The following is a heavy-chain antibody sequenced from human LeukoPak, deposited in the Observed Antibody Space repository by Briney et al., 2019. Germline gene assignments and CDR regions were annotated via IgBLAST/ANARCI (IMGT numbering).Heavy chain of an antibody. D-gene: IGHD3-16*02. CDR3: ARDGVMITFGGVIVIPGPIDY. V-gene: IGHV3-30-3*01. Sequence: GRSLRLSCAAFGFTFSSYAMHWVRQAPGKGLEWVAVISYDGSNKYYADSVKGRFTISRDNSKNTLYLQMNSLRAEDTAVYYCARDGVMITFGGVIVIPGPIDYWGQGTLVTVSS. CDR2: ISYDGSNK. J-gene: IGHJ4*02. CDR1: GFTFSSYA.